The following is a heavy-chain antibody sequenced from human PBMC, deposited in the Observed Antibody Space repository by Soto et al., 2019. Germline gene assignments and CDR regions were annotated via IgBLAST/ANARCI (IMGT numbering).Heavy chain of an antibody. CDR2: IYYTGST. CDR1: GGSVRSGAYS. CDR3: ARHRLTFAYGMDV. V-gene: IGHV4-61*08. Sequence: QVQLRESGPGLVKPSETLSLTCTVSGGSVRSGAYSWSWTRQPPGKGLEWIGYIYYTGSTNYNPSLRSRVTISLDTSKNQFALKLSSVTAADTAVYYCARHRLTFAYGMDVWGQGTTGTVTS. D-gene: IGHD2-21*01. J-gene: IGHJ6*02.